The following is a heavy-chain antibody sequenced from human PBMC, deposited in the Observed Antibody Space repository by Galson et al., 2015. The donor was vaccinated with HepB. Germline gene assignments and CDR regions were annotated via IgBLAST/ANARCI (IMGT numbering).Heavy chain of an antibody. J-gene: IGHJ6*02. CDR1: GGTFSSYT. CDR3: ARDIVATILDYYYGMDV. Sequence: SVKVSCKASGGTFSSYTISWVRQAPGQGLEWMGRIIPILGIANYAQKFQGRVTITADKSTSTAYMELSSLRSEDTAVYYCARDIVATILDYYYGMDVWGQGTTVTVSS. D-gene: IGHD5-12*01. CDR2: IIPILGIA. V-gene: IGHV1-69*02.